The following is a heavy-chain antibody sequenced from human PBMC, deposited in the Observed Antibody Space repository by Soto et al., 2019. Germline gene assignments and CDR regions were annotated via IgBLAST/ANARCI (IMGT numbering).Heavy chain of an antibody. CDR2: IYYSGST. CDR3: ARDNGYSYGYTLDH. D-gene: IGHD5-18*01. Sequence: QVQLQESGPGLVKPSETLSLTCTVSGGSISSYYWSWIRQPPGKGLEWIGYIYYSGSTNYNPSLNNRVTISVDTSKNKFSLTLSSVTAADTAVYYCARDNGYSYGYTLDHWGQGTLVTVSS. V-gene: IGHV4-59*01. CDR1: GGSISSYY. J-gene: IGHJ4*02.